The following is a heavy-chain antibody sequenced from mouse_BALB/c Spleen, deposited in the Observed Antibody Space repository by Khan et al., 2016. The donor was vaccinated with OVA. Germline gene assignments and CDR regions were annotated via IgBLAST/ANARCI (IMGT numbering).Heavy chain of an antibody. V-gene: IGHV9-3-1*01. D-gene: IGHD2-12*01. CDR3: ARPPYFSYSLDH. Sequence: QIQLVQSGPEMKKPGETVKISCKASGYTFTNYGMNWVKQSPGKALKWMGWINTFTGEPTYADDFKGRFAFSLETSASTAYLQINNLKNEDTATYFCARPPYFSYSLDHWGQGASVTVSS. CDR2: INTFTGEP. J-gene: IGHJ4*01. CDR1: GYTFTNYG.